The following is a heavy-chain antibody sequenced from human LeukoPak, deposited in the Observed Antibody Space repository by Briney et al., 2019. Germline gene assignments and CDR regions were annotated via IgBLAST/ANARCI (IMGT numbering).Heavy chain of an antibody. J-gene: IGHJ5*02. Sequence: GGSLRLSCAPSGFTVSSNYMSWVRQAPGKGLEWVSVIYSGGSTYYADSVKGRFTISRDNSKNTLYLQMNSLRAEDTAVYYCARVIAVAGIIDPWGQGTLVTVSS. V-gene: IGHV3-53*01. CDR3: ARVIAVAGIIDP. D-gene: IGHD6-19*01. CDR1: GFTVSSNY. CDR2: IYSGGST.